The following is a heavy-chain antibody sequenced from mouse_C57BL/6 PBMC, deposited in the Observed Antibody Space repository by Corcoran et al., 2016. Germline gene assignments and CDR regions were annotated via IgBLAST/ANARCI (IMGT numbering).Heavy chain of an antibody. Sequence: EVQQQQSVAELVRPGASVKLSCTASGFIIKNTYMHWVKQRPEQGREGIGRIDPANGNTKYAPKFQGKATITADTSSNTAYLQLSSLTSEDTAIYYCARSGYGYWGQGTSVTVSS. CDR1: GFIIKNTY. CDR2: IDPANGNT. J-gene: IGHJ4*01. V-gene: IGHV14-3*01. D-gene: IGHD3-1*01. CDR3: ARSGYGY.